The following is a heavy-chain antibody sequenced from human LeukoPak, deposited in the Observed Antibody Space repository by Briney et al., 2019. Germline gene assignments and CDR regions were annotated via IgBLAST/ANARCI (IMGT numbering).Heavy chain of an antibody. CDR1: GYTFSNYD. CDR2: MTPNSGNT. Sequence: GASVKVSCKASGYTFSNYDVNWLRQAAGQGLERMGFMTPNSGNTGYAQRLQGRVTLTRSTSISTAYMELSDLRSEDTAVYFCTRGDYWGQGTLVTVSS. CDR3: TRGDY. V-gene: IGHV1-8*01. J-gene: IGHJ4*02.